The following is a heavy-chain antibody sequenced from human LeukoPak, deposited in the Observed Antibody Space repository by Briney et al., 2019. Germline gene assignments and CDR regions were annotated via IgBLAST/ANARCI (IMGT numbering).Heavy chain of an antibody. CDR1: GGSFSGYY. CDR3: ASMGYFDWSSPFDF. V-gene: IGHV4-34*01. J-gene: IGHJ4*02. D-gene: IGHD3-9*01. Sequence: PSETLSLTCAVYGGSFSGYYWSWIRQPPGKGLEWIGEINHSGSTNYNPSLKSRFTIPVDTSKNQFSLKLSSVTAADPAVYYCASMGYFDWSSPFDFWGQGTLVTVSS. CDR2: INHSGST.